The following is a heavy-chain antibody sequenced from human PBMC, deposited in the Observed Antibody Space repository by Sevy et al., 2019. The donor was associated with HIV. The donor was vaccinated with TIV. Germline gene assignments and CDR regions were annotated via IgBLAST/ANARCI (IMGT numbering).Heavy chain of an antibody. J-gene: IGHJ4*02. CDR1: GYSFTNYW. Sequence: GESLKISCKGSGYSFTNYWIAWVRQMPGKGLEWMGIIYPGDSETRYSPSFQGQVTISAYKSISTAYLHWRSLKASDIAMYYCARFYDSSGHFPSDYWGQGTLVTVSS. CDR2: IYPGDSET. V-gene: IGHV5-51*01. CDR3: ARFYDSSGHFPSDY. D-gene: IGHD3-22*01.